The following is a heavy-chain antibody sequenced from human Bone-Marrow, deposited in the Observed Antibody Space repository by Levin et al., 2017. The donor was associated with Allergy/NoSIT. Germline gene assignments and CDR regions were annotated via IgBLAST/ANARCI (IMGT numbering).Heavy chain of an antibody. CDR2: IKGDGSEK. V-gene: IGHV3-7*01. CDR3: ARTVGAAPSDY. CDR1: GFTFSDYW. Sequence: GGSLRLSCAASGFTFSDYWMTWVRQAPGKGPEWVANIKGDGSEKYYADSVTGRFTISRDNAQNSLFLQMDYLRGDDSGIYYCARTVGAAPSDYWGQGTLVTVSS. J-gene: IGHJ4*02. D-gene: IGHD6-6*01.